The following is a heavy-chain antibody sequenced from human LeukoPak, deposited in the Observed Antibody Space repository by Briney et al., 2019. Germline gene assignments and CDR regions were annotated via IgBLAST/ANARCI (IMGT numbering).Heavy chain of an antibody. J-gene: IGHJ4*02. Sequence: PGGSLRLSCVVSGFTLSSHGMHWVRQAPGKGLEWVAVISYDGGKKSYADSVKGRFTISRDNSKNTLYLQMNSLRAEDTAVYYCARAGQAVFGVGQTDYWGQGTLVTVSS. D-gene: IGHD3-3*01. CDR3: ARAGQAVFGVGQTDY. V-gene: IGHV3-30*03. CDR2: ISYDGGKK. CDR1: GFTLSSHG.